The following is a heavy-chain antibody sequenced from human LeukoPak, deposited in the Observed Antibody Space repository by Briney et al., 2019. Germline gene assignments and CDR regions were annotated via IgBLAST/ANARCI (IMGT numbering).Heavy chain of an antibody. D-gene: IGHD6-13*01. V-gene: IGHV3-13*01. CDR2: IGTAGDT. CDR3: ARGYSSRLPWSDP. Sequence: PGGSLRLSCAASGFTFSSYDMHWVRHATGKGLEWVSAIGTAGDTYYPGSVKGRFTISRENAKNSLYLQMNSLRAGDTAVYYCARGYSSRLPWSDPWGQGTLVTVSS. CDR1: GFTFSSYD. J-gene: IGHJ5*02.